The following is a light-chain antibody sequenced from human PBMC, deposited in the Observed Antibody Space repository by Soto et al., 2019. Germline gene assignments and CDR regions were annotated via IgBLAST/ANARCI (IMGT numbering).Light chain of an antibody. CDR1: QSINY. Sequence: EIVLTQSPGTLSLSPGERATLSCRASQSINYLAWYQQKPGQGPRPLMYGASSRATGIPHRFSGSGSGTDFTLTIRRLEPEDFAVYYCQQYDSSPRTFGQGTKVEIK. V-gene: IGKV3-20*01. CDR3: QQYDSSPRT. J-gene: IGKJ1*01. CDR2: GAS.